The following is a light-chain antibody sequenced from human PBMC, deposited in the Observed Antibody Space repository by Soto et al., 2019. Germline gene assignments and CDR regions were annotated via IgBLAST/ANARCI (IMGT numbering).Light chain of an antibody. J-gene: IGKJ1*01. CDR1: RSVDTD. V-gene: IGKV3-15*01. Sequence: EILMTQSPATLSVSPGDSATLSCRASRSVDTDLAWYQQKPGQAPRLLVFATSARATGVPDRFRGSRSGTDFTLTISSLQPEDSATYYGHQYYNRPPWTFGQGTKGDIK. CDR2: ATS. CDR3: HQYYNRPPWT.